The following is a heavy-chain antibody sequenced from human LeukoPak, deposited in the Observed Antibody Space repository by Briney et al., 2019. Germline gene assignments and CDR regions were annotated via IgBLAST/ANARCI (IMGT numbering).Heavy chain of an antibody. Sequence: GGSLRLSCAASRFTFSSYAMSWVRQAPGKGLEWVSAISGGGAGTYYADSVKGRFTISRDSSKNTLYLQMYSLRAEDTAVYYCARLPAAINGYFDPWGQGTLVTVSS. CDR3: ARLPAAINGYFDP. V-gene: IGHV3-23*01. CDR2: ISGGGAGT. J-gene: IGHJ5*02. CDR1: RFTFSSYA. D-gene: IGHD2-2*01.